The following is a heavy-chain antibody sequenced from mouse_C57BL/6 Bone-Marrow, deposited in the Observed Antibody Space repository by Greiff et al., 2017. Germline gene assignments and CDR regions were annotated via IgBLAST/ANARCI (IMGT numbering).Heavy chain of an antibody. CDR2: IDPEDGDT. J-gene: IGHJ2*01. Sequence: EVQLQQSGAELVRPGASVKLSCTASGFNIKDSYMHWVKQRPEQGLEWIGRIDPEDGDTEYAPKFQGKATMPADTSSNTAYLQLSSLTSEDTAVYYCTPTVAFDYWGQGTTLTVSS. CDR3: TPTVAFDY. CDR1: GFNIKDSY. D-gene: IGHD1-1*01. V-gene: IGHV14-1*01.